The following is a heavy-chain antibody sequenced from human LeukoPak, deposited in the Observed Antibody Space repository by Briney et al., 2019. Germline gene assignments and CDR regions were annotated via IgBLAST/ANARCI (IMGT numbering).Heavy chain of an antibody. D-gene: IGHD1-14*01. J-gene: IGHJ5*02. CDR1: GVSIVSITDD. Sequence: SETLSLTCTVSGVSIVSITDDWGWIRQPPGKGLEGIGSISHSASTYYNPSLKSRVTISVDTSKNQLSLKLGSVTAADTAVYYCARVTSRLGWFDPWGQGTLVTASS. CDR2: ISHSAST. CDR3: ARVTSRLGWFDP. V-gene: IGHV4-39*07.